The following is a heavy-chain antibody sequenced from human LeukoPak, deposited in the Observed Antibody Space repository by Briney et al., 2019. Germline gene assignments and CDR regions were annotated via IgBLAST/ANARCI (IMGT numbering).Heavy chain of an antibody. J-gene: IGHJ4*02. V-gene: IGHV4-4*07. CDR1: GGSISYYY. Sequence: ESSETLSLTCTVSGGSISYYYWNWIRQPAGKGLEWIGRIYTSGRTYYNPSLKSRVSMSVDTSKNQFSLKLSSVTAADTAVYYCARLSTVITSFDYWGQGTLVTVSS. CDR3: ARLSTVITSFDY. D-gene: IGHD3-16*01. CDR2: IYTSGRT.